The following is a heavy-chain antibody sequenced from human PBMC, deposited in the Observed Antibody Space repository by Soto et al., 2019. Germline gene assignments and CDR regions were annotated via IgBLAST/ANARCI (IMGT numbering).Heavy chain of an antibody. J-gene: IGHJ3*02. CDR2: IYSGGST. V-gene: IGHV3-NL1*01. Sequence: GGSLRLSCAASGFTFSSYGMHWVRQAPGKGLEWVAVIYSGGSTYYADSVKGRFTISRHNSKNTLYLQMNSLRAEDTAVYYCARPLIHDYGDAGAFDIWGQGTMVTVSS. CDR1: GFTFSSYG. D-gene: IGHD4-17*01. CDR3: ARPLIHDYGDAGAFDI.